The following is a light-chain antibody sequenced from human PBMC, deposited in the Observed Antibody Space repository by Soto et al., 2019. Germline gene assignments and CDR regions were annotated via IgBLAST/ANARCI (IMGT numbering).Light chain of an antibody. V-gene: IGKV3-11*01. CDR1: QTVRAY. Sequence: EIVLTQSPATLSLFPGERATLSCRASQTVRAYLAWYQQKPGQAPRLLISDASKRATGIPARFSGSGSGTDFSLTISSLEAEDFAVYYCHQRSNWPRTFCGGTKVEIK. CDR3: HQRSNWPRT. J-gene: IGKJ4*01. CDR2: DAS.